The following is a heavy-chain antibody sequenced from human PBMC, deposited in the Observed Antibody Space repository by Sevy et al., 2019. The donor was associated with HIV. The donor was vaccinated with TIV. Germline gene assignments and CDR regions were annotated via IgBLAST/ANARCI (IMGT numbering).Heavy chain of an antibody. J-gene: IGHJ4*02. CDR2: ISAYNGNT. D-gene: IGHD3-22*01. CDR3: ARDRWSEYYDSSGYAPFDY. CDR1: GYTFTSYG. Sequence: ASVKVSCKASGYTFTSYGISWVRQAPGQGLEWMGWISAYNGNTNYAQKLQGRVTMTTDTSTSTVYMELRSLRSDDTAVYYCARDRWSEYYDSSGYAPFDYWGQGTLVTVSS. V-gene: IGHV1-18*01.